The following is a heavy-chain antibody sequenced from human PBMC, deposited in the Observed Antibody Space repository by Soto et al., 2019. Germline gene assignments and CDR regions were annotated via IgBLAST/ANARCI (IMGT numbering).Heavy chain of an antibody. V-gene: IGHV1-18*01. CDR1: GYSFSDYG. Sequence: ASVKVSCKASGYSFSDYGISWVRQGPGQGLEWMGWIGLEWGRTKYLKTNYAQKFKGRVTMTTDTSTATVYMELRRLRSDDTAVYFCARDYYQLGRDWTDCFDPLGQRTLVNVSS. CDR3: ARDYYQLGRDWTDCFDP. CDR2: IGLEWGRTKYLKT. D-gene: IGHD7-27*01. J-gene: IGHJ5*02.